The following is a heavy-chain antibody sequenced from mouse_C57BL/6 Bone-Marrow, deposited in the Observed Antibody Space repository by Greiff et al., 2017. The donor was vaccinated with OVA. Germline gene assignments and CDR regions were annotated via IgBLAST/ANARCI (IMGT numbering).Heavy chain of an antibody. CDR3: ARSFLRSYFDY. CDR1: GYTFTDYY. CDR2: IFPGSGST. V-gene: IGHV1-75*01. D-gene: IGHD1-1*01. J-gene: IGHJ2*01. Sequence: VQLQQSGPELVKPGASVKISCKASGYTFTDYYINWVKQRPGQGLEWIGWIFPGSGSTYYNEKFKGKATLTVDKSSSTAYMLLRSLTSEDSAVYFCARSFLRSYFDYWGPGTTLTVSS.